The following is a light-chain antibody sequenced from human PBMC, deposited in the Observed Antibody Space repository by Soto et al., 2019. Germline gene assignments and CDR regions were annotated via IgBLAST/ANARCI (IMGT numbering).Light chain of an antibody. V-gene: IGLV3-21*04. CDR3: QVWDSGSDHVV. CDR1: AIGSKS. Sequence: SSDLTQPPSVSVAPGKTARITCGESAIGSKSVHWYQQKPGQAPVLVIYYDRHRPSGSPERFSGSNSGNTATLTISRVEAGYEADYYCQVWDSGSDHVVFGGGTKVTVL. J-gene: IGLJ2*01. CDR2: YDR.